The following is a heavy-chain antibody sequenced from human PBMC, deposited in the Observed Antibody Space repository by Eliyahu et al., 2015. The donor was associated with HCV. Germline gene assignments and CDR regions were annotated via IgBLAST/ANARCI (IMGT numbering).Heavy chain of an antibody. J-gene: IGHJ1*01. Sequence: KALEWLALIYESGDEHYSPSLKSRLSITKDTSKNQVVLRMTNMDPVDTATYYCVYEPVARGAYFQAWGQGTLVTVSS. V-gene: IGHV2-5*04. D-gene: IGHD1-14*01. CDR2: IYESGDE. CDR3: VYEPVARGAYFQA.